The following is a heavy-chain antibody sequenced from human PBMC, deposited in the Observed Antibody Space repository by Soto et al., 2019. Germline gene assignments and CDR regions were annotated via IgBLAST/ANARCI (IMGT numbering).Heavy chain of an antibody. CDR1: GASMINYY. V-gene: IGHV4-59*12. CDR3: ARRGIVGATIRGFDY. Sequence: SATRCITWSVSGASMINYYGSWVRQTPEKGMEWIGYMYYSGTSNYNSSLKSRVTISVDTSKNQFSLKLSSVTAADTAVYYCARRGIVGATIRGFDYWGQGTLVTVSS. J-gene: IGHJ4*02. D-gene: IGHD1-26*01. CDR2: MYYSGTS.